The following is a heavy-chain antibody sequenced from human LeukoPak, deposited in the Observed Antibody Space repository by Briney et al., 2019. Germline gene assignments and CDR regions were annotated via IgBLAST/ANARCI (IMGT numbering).Heavy chain of an antibody. CDR3: AVSLTYDILTGYRF. Sequence: PGGSLRLSCAASGFTFSSYSMNWVRQAPGKGLEWVSYISSSSSTIYYADSVKGRFTISRDNAKNSLYLQMNSLRAEDTAVYYCAVSLTYDILTGYRFGGQGTLVTVSS. V-gene: IGHV3-48*04. CDR2: ISSSSSTI. D-gene: IGHD3-9*01. J-gene: IGHJ4*02. CDR1: GFTFSSYS.